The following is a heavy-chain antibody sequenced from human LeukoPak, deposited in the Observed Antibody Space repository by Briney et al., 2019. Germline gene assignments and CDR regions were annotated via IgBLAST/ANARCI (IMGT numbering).Heavy chain of an antibody. V-gene: IGHV3-30*02. CDR2: IHYDGSHK. D-gene: IGHD1-26*01. CDR1: GYTFSGYG. Sequence: PGESLTLSCAASGYTFSGYGKNWFRQDPGGGRVRVTFIHYDGSHKYYADSVKGRFTISRDNSNNTLFLQMNSLRAEDTAVYYCAKSGASWDLDYWGQGTLVTVSS. J-gene: IGHJ4*02. CDR3: AKSGASWDLDY.